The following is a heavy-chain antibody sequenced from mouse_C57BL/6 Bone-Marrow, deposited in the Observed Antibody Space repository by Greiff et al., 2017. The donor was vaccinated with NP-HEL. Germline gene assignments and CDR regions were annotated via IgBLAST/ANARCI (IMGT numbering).Heavy chain of an antibody. V-gene: IGHV5-16*01. D-gene: IGHD2-5*01. CDR3: ARVSYYSNPISCYFDV. Sequence: EVKVVEPEGGLVQPGSSMKLSCTASGFTFSDYYMAWVRQVPEQGLEWVANINYDGSSTYYLDSLKSRFIISIDNAKNILYLQMSRLKSEDPATYYCARVSYYSNPISCYFDVWGTGTTVTVSS. CDR1: GFTFSDYY. CDR2: INYDGSST. J-gene: IGHJ1*03.